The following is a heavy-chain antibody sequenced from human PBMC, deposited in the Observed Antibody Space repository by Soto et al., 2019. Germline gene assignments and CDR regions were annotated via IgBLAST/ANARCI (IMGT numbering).Heavy chain of an antibody. CDR3: ATVGGNWNYVDH. J-gene: IGHJ4*02. Sequence: SETLSLTCTVSGGSISSGGYYWSWIRQHPEKGLEWIGYIYYTGSTYYNPSLKSRVTMSVDTSKNQFSLKLSSVTAADTAVYYCATVGGNWNYVDHWGQGTLVTVSS. CDR1: GGSISSGGYY. V-gene: IGHV4-31*03. D-gene: IGHD1-20*01. CDR2: IYYTGST.